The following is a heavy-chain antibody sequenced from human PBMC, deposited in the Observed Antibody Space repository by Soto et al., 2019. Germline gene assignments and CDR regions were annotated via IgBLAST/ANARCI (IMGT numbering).Heavy chain of an antibody. CDR2: IKQDGSEK. Sequence: GWSLRLSCASSGFTFISYWMTWVRQAPGKGLEWVANIKQDGSEKYYVDSVKGRFTISRDNAKNSLYLQMNSLRAEDSAVYYCAREYAFLEWLLKENYYYYGMDVWGQGTTVTVSS. CDR3: AREYAFLEWLLKENYYYYGMDV. J-gene: IGHJ6*02. CDR1: GFTFISYW. D-gene: IGHD3-3*02. V-gene: IGHV3-7*01.